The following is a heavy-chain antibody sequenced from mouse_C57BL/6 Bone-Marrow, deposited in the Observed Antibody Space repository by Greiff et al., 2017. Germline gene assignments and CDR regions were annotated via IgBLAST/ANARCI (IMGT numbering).Heavy chain of an antibody. V-gene: IGHV1-5*01. J-gene: IGHJ1*03. D-gene: IGHD2-4*01. CDR3: TRWMGLHPSFDV. Sequence: EVKLVESGTVLARPGASVKMSCKTSGYTFTSYWMHWVKQRPGQGLEWIGAIYPGNSDTSYNQKFKGKAKLTAVTSASTAYMELSSLTNEDSAVYYCTRWMGLHPSFDVWGTGTTVTVSS. CDR1: GYTFTSYW. CDR2: IYPGNSDT.